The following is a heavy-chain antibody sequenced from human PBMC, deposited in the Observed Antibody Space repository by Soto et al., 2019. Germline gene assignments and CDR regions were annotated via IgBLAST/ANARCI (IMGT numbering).Heavy chain of an antibody. V-gene: IGHV4-59*01. CDR2: IYYSGST. CDR1: GGSISSYY. CDR3: ARDQGRYDFWSGYYPDYYYYYYMDV. D-gene: IGHD3-3*01. Sequence: SETLSLTCTVSGGSISSYYWSWIRQPPGKGLEWIGYIYYSGSTNYNPSLKSRVTISVDTSKNQFSLKLSSVTAADTAVYYCARDQGRYDFWSGYYPDYYYYYYMDVWGKGTTVTVSS. J-gene: IGHJ6*03.